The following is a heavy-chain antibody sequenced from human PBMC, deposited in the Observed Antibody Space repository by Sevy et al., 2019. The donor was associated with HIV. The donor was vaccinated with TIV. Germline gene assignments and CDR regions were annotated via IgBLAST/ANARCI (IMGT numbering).Heavy chain of an antibody. CDR2: ISSSSSYI. V-gene: IGHV3-21*01. J-gene: IGHJ4*02. CDR1: GFTFSSYS. D-gene: IGHD7-27*01. Sequence: GESLKISCAASGFTFSSYSMNWVRQAPGKGLEWVSSISSSSSYIYYADSVKGRFTISRDNAKNSLYLQMNSLRAEDTAVYYCARVYLGPTDYWGQGTLVTVSS. CDR3: ARVYLGPTDY.